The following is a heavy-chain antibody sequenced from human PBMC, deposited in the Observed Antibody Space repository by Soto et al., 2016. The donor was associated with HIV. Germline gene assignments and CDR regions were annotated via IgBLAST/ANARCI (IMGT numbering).Heavy chain of an antibody. CDR3: ATDLVRGGIATAGPGDY. CDR2: FDPEDGET. J-gene: IGHJ4*02. Sequence: QVQLVQSGAEVKKPGASVKVSCKASGYTFTSYDINWVRQAPGKGLEWMGGFDPEDGETIYAQKLQGRVTMTEDTSTDTAYMELSSLRSEDTAVYYCATDLVRGGIATAGPGDYWGQGTLVTVSS. V-gene: IGHV1-24*01. D-gene: IGHD6-13*01. CDR1: GYTFTSYD.